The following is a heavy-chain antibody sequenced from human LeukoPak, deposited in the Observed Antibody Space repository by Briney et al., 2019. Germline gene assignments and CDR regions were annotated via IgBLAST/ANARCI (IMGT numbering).Heavy chain of an antibody. J-gene: IGHJ4*02. CDR1: GYTFTGHS. V-gene: IGHV1-2*02. CDR2: VKPNSGGT. CDR3: ARGPHGRIYDILTGFDY. Sequence: GASVKVSCKASGYTFTGHSMYWVRQAPGQGLEWMGGVKPNSGGTNYAQMFQGRVTMTRDTSISTAYMELSRLRAYDTAVYYCARGPHGRIYDILTGFDYWGQGTLVTVSS. D-gene: IGHD3-9*01.